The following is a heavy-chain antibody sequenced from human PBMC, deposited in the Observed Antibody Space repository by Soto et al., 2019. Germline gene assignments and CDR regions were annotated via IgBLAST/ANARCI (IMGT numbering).Heavy chain of an antibody. Sequence: QVPLVQSGAEVKKPGASVKISCKASGFNFATHAIHWLRQAPGHSLEWMGWVNVGNDYRRYSQKFQGRVTFTRDTSASIAYMELTSLRSDDSAIYYCARGPVAFEEALLPDYWGQGSLVTVSS. V-gene: IGHV1-3*01. J-gene: IGHJ4*02. CDR2: VNVGNDYR. D-gene: IGHD3-10*01. CDR3: ARGPVAFEEALLPDY. CDR1: GFNFATHA.